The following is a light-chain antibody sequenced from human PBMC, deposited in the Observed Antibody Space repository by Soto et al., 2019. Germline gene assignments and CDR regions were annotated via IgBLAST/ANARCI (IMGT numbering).Light chain of an antibody. J-gene: IGKJ4*01. CDR1: QSVSSSY. CDR2: GTS. V-gene: IGKV3-20*01. Sequence: EIVLTQSPGTLSLYSEERATLSCRASQSVSSSYLVWYQQRPGQPPRLLIYGTSNRAAGIPDRFTGTGSGKDFTLTIYRLEPEYPAVYYCQQYGAPALTFGGRTKV. CDR3: QQYGAPALT.